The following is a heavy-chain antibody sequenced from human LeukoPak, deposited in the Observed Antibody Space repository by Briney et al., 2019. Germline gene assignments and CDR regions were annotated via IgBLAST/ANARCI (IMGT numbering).Heavy chain of an antibody. D-gene: IGHD5-24*01. Sequence: ASVKVSCKASGYTFTGYYMHWVRQAPGQGLEWMGWINPNSGNTGYAQKFQGRVTITRNTSISTVYMELSSLRSEDTAVYYCARENGDGYNYFDYWGQGTLVTVSS. V-gene: IGHV1-8*03. CDR1: GYTFTGYY. CDR2: INPNSGNT. CDR3: ARENGDGYNYFDY. J-gene: IGHJ4*02.